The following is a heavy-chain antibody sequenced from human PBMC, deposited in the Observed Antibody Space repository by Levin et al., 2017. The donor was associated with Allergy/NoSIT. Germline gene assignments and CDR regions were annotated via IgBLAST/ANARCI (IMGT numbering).Heavy chain of an antibody. V-gene: IGHV3-11*01. Sequence: PGGSLRLSCAASGFTFSDYYMSWMRQAPGEGLEWVSYISNSGSIIYYADSVKGRFTISRDNAKKSLFLQMNSLRAEDTAVYYCARFSTISEARGMDVWGQGTTVSVSS. J-gene: IGHJ6*02. CDR1: GFTFSDYY. CDR2: ISNSGSII. D-gene: IGHD3-3*01. CDR3: ARFSTISEARGMDV.